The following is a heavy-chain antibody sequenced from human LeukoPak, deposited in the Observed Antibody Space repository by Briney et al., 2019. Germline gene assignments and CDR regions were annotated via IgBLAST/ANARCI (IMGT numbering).Heavy chain of an antibody. J-gene: IGHJ4*02. CDR2: INPSVGST. CDR3: ARELSSSSRLLDS. Sequence: ASVKVSCKASGYTFGSYYMHWVRQAPGQGLEWMGIINPSVGSTSHAQKFQGRVTMTRDMSTSTVYMELSSLRSEDTAVYYCARELSSSSRLLDSWGQGTLVTVSS. CDR1: GYTFGSYY. D-gene: IGHD6-6*01. V-gene: IGHV1-46*01.